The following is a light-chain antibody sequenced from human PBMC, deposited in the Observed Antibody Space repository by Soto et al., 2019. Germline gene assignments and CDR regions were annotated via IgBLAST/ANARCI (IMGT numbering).Light chain of an antibody. Sequence: EIVMTQSPATLSVSPGGRATLSCRASQRISGTLAWYQQKPGQAPRLLIYGAFTRATGFPARFSGSGSGTDFTLTITSLRSEDFAVYYCQQYDNWPWTFGQGTKVDIK. CDR3: QQYDNWPWT. CDR2: GAF. J-gene: IGKJ1*01. V-gene: IGKV3-15*01. CDR1: QRISGT.